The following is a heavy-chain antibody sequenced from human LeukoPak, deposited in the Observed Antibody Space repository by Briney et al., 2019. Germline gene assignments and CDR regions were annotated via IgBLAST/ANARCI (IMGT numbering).Heavy chain of an antibody. CDR1: GLTFSSYW. V-gene: IGHV3-7*05. Sequence: GGSLRLSCAASGLTFSSYWMSWVRQAPGKGLEWVANIKEDGTEKYYVDFVKGRFTISRDNSKNTLYLQMNSLRAEDTAVYYCAKDRNAAAGHYYYYGMDVWGQGTSVTVSS. D-gene: IGHD6-13*01. J-gene: IGHJ6*02. CDR2: IKEDGTEK. CDR3: AKDRNAAAGHYYYYGMDV.